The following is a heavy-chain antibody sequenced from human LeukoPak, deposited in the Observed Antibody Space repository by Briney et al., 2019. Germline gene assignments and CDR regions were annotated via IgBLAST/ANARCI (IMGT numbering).Heavy chain of an antibody. D-gene: IGHD5-18*01. V-gene: IGHV3-48*01. CDR3: ARAGYSYGYNWFDP. CDR2: ISSSSTI. CDR1: GFTFSSYS. J-gene: IGHJ5*02. Sequence: GGSLRLSCAASGFTFSSYSKNWVRQAPGKGLEWVSYISSSSTIYYADSVKGRFTISRDNAKNSLYLQMNSLRAEDTAVYYCARAGYSYGYNWFDPWGQGTLVTVSS.